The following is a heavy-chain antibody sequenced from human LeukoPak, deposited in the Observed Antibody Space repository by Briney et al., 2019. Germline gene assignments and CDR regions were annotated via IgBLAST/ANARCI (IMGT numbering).Heavy chain of an antibody. CDR1: GYTFTSYG. CDR3: ARKRSIAARTYYFDY. CDR2: ISAYNGNT. D-gene: IGHD6-6*01. J-gene: IGHJ4*02. Sequence: ASVKVSCKASGYTFTSYGISWVRQAPGQGLEWMGWISAYNGNTNYAQKLQGRVTMTTDTSTSTAYMELRSLRSDDTAVYYCARKRSIAARTYYFDYWGQGTLVTVSS. V-gene: IGHV1-18*01.